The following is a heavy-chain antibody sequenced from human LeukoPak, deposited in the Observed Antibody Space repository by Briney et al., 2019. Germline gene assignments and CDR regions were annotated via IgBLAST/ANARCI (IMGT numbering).Heavy chain of an antibody. CDR3: AREVISRGSSYYYMDV. D-gene: IGHD3-10*01. J-gene: IGHJ6*03. V-gene: IGHV4-39*07. CDR2: IYYSGST. CDR1: GGSISSSSYY. Sequence: PSETLSLTCTVSGGSISSSSYYWGWIRQPPGKGLEWIGSIYYSGSTYYNPSLKSRVTISVDTSKNQFSLKLSSVTAADTAVYYCAREVISRGSSYYYMDVWGKGTTVTISS.